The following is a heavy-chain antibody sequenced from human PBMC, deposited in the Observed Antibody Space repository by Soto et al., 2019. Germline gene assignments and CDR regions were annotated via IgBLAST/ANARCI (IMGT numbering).Heavy chain of an antibody. J-gene: IGHJ6*02. Sequence: ASGKVSCKASGYTFSRYCISWVRHAPGQGLEWMGWISGYNGDTKYAQKVQGRVTMTIDTSTYTAYMELRSLTSDDTAIYYCAKNGQPPYYYYGMDVWG. CDR1: GYTFSRYC. CDR2: ISGYNGDT. D-gene: IGHD2-8*01. CDR3: AKNGQPPYYYYGMDV. V-gene: IGHV1-18*01.